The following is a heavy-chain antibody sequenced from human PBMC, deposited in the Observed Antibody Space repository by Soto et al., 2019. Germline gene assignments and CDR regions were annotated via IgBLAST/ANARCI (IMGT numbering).Heavy chain of an antibody. CDR2: IYYSGST. D-gene: IGHD5-12*01. CDR3: AEDSGYDFRVNY. V-gene: IGHV4-31*03. CDR1: GGSISSCGYY. J-gene: IGHJ4*02. Sequence: SETLPLTGTVSGGSISSCGYYWSWIRQHPWKGLEWMGYIYYSGSTYYNPSLKSRVTISVDTSKNQFSLKLSSVTAPGTAVYYWAEDSGYDFRVNYWGQGTLVTVSS.